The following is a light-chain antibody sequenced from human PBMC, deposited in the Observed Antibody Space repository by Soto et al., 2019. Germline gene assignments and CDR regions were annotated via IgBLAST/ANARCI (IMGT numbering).Light chain of an antibody. CDR2: GND. Sequence: QSVLTQPPSVSGAPGQRVTISCTGSSSNIGAGNDVHWYQHLPGTAPKLLIYGNDNRPSGVPDRFSGSKSGTSASLAITGLQAEDEADYYCQSYDSSLSGSEVFGTGTKLTVL. CDR1: SSNIGAGND. V-gene: IGLV1-40*01. CDR3: QSYDSSLSGSEV. J-gene: IGLJ1*01.